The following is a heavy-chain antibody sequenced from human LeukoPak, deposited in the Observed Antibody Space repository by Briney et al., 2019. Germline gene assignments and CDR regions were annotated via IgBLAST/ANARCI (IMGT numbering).Heavy chain of an antibody. V-gene: IGHV1-2*02. CDR1: GYTFIGYY. D-gene: IGHD3-10*01. J-gene: IGHJ4*02. CDR3: ARENTIGFDY. Sequence: ASVKVSCKASGYTFIGYYIHWVRQAPGQGLEWMGWINPNSGDTDYAQKFQGRVTMTRDTSISTAYMELSRLRSDDTVVFYCARENTIGFDYWGQGTLVTVSS. CDR2: INPNSGDT.